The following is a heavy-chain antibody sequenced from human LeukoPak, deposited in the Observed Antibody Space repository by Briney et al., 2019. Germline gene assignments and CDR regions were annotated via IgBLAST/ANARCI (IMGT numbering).Heavy chain of an antibody. V-gene: IGHV4-39*01. D-gene: IGHD2-2*01. CDR2: IHYSGST. CDR3: ARHPGYCSSTSCYQAYYYDSSGYYYFDY. CDR1: GGSISSSSYY. J-gene: IGHJ4*02. Sequence: PSETLSLTCTVSGGSISSSSYYWGWIRQPPGKGLEWIGSIHYSGSTYYNPSLKSRVTISVDTSKNQFSLKLSSVTAADTAVYYCARHPGYCSSTSCYQAYYYDSSGYYYFDYWGQGTLVTVSS.